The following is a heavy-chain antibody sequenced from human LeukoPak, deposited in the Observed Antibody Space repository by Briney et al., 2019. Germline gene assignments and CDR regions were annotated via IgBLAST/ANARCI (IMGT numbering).Heavy chain of an antibody. CDR2: IIPIFGTA. J-gene: IGHJ3*02. CDR3: ARDSGGPDAFDI. CDR1: GGTFSSYA. D-gene: IGHD2-8*02. Sequence: SVKVSCKASGGTFSSYAISWVRQAPGQGLEWMGGIIPIFGTANYAQKFQGRVTITADESTSTAYVELSSLRSEDTAVYYCARDSGGPDAFDIWGQGTMVTVSS. V-gene: IGHV1-69*01.